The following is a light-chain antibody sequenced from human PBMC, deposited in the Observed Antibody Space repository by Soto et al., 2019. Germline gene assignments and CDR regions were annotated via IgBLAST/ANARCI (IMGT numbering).Light chain of an antibody. J-gene: IGKJ1*01. Sequence: EIVLTQSPGTLSLSPGEKATLSCRASQSVGDTFLSCYQQKPGLAPRLLIYAVSNRATGIPDRFSGSGSGTDFILTISRLEPEDFALYYCGQFVSSPPRTFGQGTTVEI. CDR1: QSVGDTF. CDR3: GQFVSSPPRT. CDR2: AVS. V-gene: IGKV3-20*01.